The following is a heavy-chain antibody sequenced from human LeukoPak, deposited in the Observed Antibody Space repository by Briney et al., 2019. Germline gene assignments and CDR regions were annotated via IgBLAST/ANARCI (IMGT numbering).Heavy chain of an antibody. Sequence: SQTLSLTCAISGDSVSSNSAAWNWIRQSPSRGLEWLGRTYYRSKWYNDYAVSVKSRITINPDTSKNQFSLQLNSVTPEDTAVYYCARDSSYSSSSWYYYHYGMDVWGQGTTVTVSS. CDR2: TYYRSKWYN. V-gene: IGHV6-1*01. D-gene: IGHD6-6*01. CDR3: ARDSSYSSSSWYYYHYGMDV. J-gene: IGHJ6*02. CDR1: GDSVSSNSAA.